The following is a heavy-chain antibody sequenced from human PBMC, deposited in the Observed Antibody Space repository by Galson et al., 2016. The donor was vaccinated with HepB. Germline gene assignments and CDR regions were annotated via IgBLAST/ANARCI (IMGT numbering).Heavy chain of an antibody. CDR1: GYTFSRYY. V-gene: IGHV1-2*06. CDR3: ARGRGILSYFQYYALDV. D-gene: IGHD2-15*01. J-gene: IGHJ6*02. Sequence: SVKVSCKASGYTFSRYYIHWVRQAPGHGLEWMGRINPNSGFTNYAQNFQGRVTLTRDTSNSAAYMEVSSLRFDDTAVYFCARGRGILSYFQYYALDVWGHGTTVTVSS. CDR2: INPNSGFT.